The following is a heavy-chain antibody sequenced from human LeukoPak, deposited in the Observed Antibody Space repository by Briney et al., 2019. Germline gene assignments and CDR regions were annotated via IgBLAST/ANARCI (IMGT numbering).Heavy chain of an antibody. D-gene: IGHD5-18*01. CDR3: ARDRDDGRGYSYDF. J-gene: IGHJ4*02. CDR1: GGSISSYY. V-gene: IGHV4-4*07. CDR2: IYTSGST. Sequence: SETLSLTCTVSGGSISSYYWSWIRQPVGKGLEWIGRIYTSGSTNYSPSLKSRVTMSVDTSKNQFSLKLSSVTAADTAVYYCARDRDDGRGYSYDFWGQGTLVTVSS.